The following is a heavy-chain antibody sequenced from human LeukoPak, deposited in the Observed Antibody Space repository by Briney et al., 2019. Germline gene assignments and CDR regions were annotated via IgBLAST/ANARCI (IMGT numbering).Heavy chain of an antibody. CDR3: GPSLYDSSGYSPYDY. CDR2: ISGSGGST. CDR1: GFTFSDYY. Sequence: GGSLRLSCAASGFTFSDYYMSWIRQAPGKGLEWVSAISGSGGSTYYADSVKGRFTISRDNSKNTLYLQMNSLRAEDTAVYYCGPSLYDSSGYSPYDYWGQGTLVTVSS. V-gene: IGHV3-23*01. J-gene: IGHJ4*02. D-gene: IGHD3-22*01.